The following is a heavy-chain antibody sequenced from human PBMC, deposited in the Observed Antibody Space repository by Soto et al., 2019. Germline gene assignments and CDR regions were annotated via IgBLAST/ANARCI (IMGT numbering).Heavy chain of an antibody. J-gene: IGHJ4*02. CDR1: GGSISSSSYY. CDR2: IYYSGST. CDR3: ARSNYEYICGSYFDY. V-gene: IGHV4-39*01. Sequence: QLQLQESGPGLVKPSETLSLTCTVSGGSISSSSYYWGWIRQPPGKGLEWIGSIYYSGSTYYNPSLKSRGAISVDTSKNQFSLKLSYVTAAATAVYYCARSNYEYICGSYFDYWSQGTMVTVSS. D-gene: IGHD3-16*01.